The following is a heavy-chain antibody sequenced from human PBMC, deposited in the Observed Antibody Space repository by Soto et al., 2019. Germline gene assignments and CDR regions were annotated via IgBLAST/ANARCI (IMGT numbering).Heavy chain of an antibody. CDR1: GYSFTGFW. CDR3: ARQHPLDSRVWFT. D-gene: IGHD6-19*01. CDR2: IYPRDSDT. Sequence: PXESLKSSFKVSGYSFTGFWIGWVRQIPGKGLEWLGSIYPRDSDTRYSPSFQGQVTISADKSLSTAYLQWNSLQASDTAIYYCARQHPLDSRVWFTWGQGTLVTVSS. V-gene: IGHV5-51*01. J-gene: IGHJ4*02.